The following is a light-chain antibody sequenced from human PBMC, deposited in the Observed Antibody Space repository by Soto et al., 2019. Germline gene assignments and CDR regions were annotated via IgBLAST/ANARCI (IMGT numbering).Light chain of an antibody. J-gene: IGKJ4*01. Sequence: EIVMTQSPGTLSLSPGERATLSCRASQSVSSYVACYQQTPVQTPRLLIYDASNRATGIPASLSGSGSGTAYTGTISSLAPEDFAVYYGQQRYSWVLNFGGGTKVEIK. V-gene: IGKV3-11*01. CDR1: QSVSSY. CDR2: DAS. CDR3: QQRYSWVLN.